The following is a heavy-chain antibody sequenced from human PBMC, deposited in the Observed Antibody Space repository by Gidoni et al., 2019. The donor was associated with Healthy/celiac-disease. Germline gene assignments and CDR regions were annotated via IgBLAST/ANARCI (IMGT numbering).Heavy chain of an antibody. CDR1: GFTFSSSS. Sequence: EVQLLESGVGLVKPGGSLRLSCASSGFTFSSSSMNWVRQAPGKGLEWVSSIRSNSSYIYYADSVKGRFTISRDNAKNALDLQVNSLRAGDTAVYYCARIEKSYYYGMDVWGQGTTVTVSS. CDR2: IRSNSSYI. CDR3: ARIEKSYYYGMDV. V-gene: IGHV3-21*01. J-gene: IGHJ6*02.